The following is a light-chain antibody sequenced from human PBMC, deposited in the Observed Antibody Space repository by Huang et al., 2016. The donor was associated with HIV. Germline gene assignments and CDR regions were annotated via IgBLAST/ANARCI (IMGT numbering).Light chain of an antibody. V-gene: IGKV3-15*01. CDR1: QSISSN. CDR3: QQYNNWPPV. CDR2: GAS. J-gene: IGKJ4*01. Sequence: IVMTQSPATLSVSPGERATLYCRASQSISSNLAWYQQKPGQAPRLLIDGASTRAPGIPARFSGSGSGTEFTLTISSLQSEDFAVYYCQQYNNWPPVFGGGTKVEIK.